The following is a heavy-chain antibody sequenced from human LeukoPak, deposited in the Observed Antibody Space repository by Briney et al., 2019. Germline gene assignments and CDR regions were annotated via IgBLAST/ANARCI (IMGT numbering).Heavy chain of an antibody. V-gene: IGHV4-61*02. CDR3: ARDRNRMDV. D-gene: IGHD1-14*01. CDR2: IYTSGST. J-gene: IGHJ6*03. CDR1: GGSISSGSYY. Sequence: SETLSLTCTVSGGSISSGSYYWSWIRQPAGKGLEWIGRIYTSGSTNYNPPLKSRVTISVDTSKNQFSLKLSSVTAADTAVYYCARDRNRMDVWGKGTTVTVSS.